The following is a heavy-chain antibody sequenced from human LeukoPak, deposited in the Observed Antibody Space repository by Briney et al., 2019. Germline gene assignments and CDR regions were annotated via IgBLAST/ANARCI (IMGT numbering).Heavy chain of an antibody. Sequence: ASVKISCKASGYTFTSYDMHCVRQAPGQGLEWMGIINPSGGSTSYAQKFQGRVTMTRDTSTSTVYMELSSLRSEDTAVYYCARGVVSEFDYWGQGTLVTVSS. CDR2: INPSGGST. V-gene: IGHV1-46*01. CDR1: GYTFTSYD. J-gene: IGHJ4*02. CDR3: ARGVVSEFDY. D-gene: IGHD3-3*01.